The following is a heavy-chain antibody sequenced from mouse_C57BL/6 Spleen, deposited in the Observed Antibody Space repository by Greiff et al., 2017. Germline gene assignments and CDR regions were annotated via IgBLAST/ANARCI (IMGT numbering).Heavy chain of an antibody. Sequence: QVQLQQPGAELVKPGASVKLSCKASGYTFTSYWMHWVKQRPGQGLEWLGMIYPSGGSTNYNEKFKSKATLTADKSSSTAYMQLSSLTSEDSAVYYCARADSTYWYFDVWGTGTTVTVS. D-gene: IGHD2-5*01. CDR2: IYPSGGST. CDR3: ARADSTYWYFDV. J-gene: IGHJ1*03. CDR1: GYTFTSYW. V-gene: IGHV1-64*01.